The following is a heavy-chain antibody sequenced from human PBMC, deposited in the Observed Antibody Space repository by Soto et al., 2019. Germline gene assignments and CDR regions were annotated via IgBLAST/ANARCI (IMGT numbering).Heavy chain of an antibody. D-gene: IGHD2-15*01. J-gene: IGHJ6*02. CDR1: GVTFSSYG. CDR2: IWYDGSNK. V-gene: IGHV3-33*01. Sequence: AGGSLRLSCAACGVTFSSYGMHWVRQAPGKGLEWVAGIWYDGSNKYYADSVKGRFTISRDNSTNTLYLQMNSLRAEDTALYYCAREFAYCSGGSCYWYGMDVWGQGTTVTVSS. CDR3: AREFAYCSGGSCYWYGMDV.